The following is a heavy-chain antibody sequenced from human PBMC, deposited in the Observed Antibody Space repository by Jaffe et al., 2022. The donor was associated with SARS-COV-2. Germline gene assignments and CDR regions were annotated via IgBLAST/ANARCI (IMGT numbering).Heavy chain of an antibody. V-gene: IGHV3-30*04. CDR2: ISYDGSNK. D-gene: IGHD4-17*01. J-gene: IGHJ4*02. CDR3: AREEYGDLYFDY. CDR1: GFTFSRYA. Sequence: QVQLVESGGGVVQPGRSLRLSCAASGFTFSRYAMHWVRQAPGKGLEWVAVISYDGSNKYYADSVKGRFTISRDNSKNTLYLQMNSLRAEDTAVYYCAREEYGDLYFDYWGQGTLVTVSS.